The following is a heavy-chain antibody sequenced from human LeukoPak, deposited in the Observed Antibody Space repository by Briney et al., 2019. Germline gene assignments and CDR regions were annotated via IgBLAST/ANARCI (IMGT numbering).Heavy chain of an antibody. CDR3: TTGVVL. J-gene: IGHJ4*02. D-gene: IGHD2-15*01. V-gene: IGHV3-9*01. CDR2: ISWNSGSI. CDR1: GFTFDDYA. Sequence: GGSLRLSCAASGFTFDDYAMHWVRQAPGKGLEWVSGISWNSGSIGYADSVKGRFTISRDNAKNSLYLQMNSLKTEDTAVYYCTTGVVLWGQGTLVTVSS.